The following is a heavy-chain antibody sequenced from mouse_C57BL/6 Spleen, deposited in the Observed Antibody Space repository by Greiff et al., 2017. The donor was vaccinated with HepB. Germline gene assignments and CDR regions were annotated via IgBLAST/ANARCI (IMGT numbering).Heavy chain of an antibody. J-gene: IGHJ2*01. Sequence: QVQLQQPGAELVKPGASVKLSCKASGYTFTSYWMQWVKQRPGQGLEWIGKIDPSDSYTNYNQKFKGKATLTVDTSSSTAYMQLSSLTSEDSAVYYWARNWDVGDFDYWGQGTTLTVSS. V-gene: IGHV1-50*01. CDR1: GYTFTSYW. CDR2: IDPSDSYT. D-gene: IGHD4-1*01. CDR3: ARNWDVGDFDY.